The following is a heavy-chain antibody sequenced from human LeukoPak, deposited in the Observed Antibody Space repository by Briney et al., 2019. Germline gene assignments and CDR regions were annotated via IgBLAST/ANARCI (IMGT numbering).Heavy chain of an antibody. D-gene: IGHD3-10*01. J-gene: IGHJ4*02. CDR3: ARSSRSGFWFAGADY. Sequence: GGSLRLSCAASGFIFSSYVMHWVRQAPGKGLEWVAAISDDGNHQYYADSVRGRFTSSRDNSKNTLYLRMNSLRPEDTAVYYRARSSRSGFWFAGADYWGQGTLVTVSS. CDR1: GFIFSSYV. V-gene: IGHV3-30*03. CDR2: ISDDGNHQ.